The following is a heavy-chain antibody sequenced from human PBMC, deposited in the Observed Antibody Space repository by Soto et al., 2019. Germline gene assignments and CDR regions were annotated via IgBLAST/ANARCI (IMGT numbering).Heavy chain of an antibody. CDR1: GAPFRGYY. CDR2: INHTGST. CDR3: ARGREIFGAVTPFEY. D-gene: IGHD3-3*01. Sequence: RXGSLYLTGAVYGAPFRGYYWTWIRQPAGKGLEWIGEINHTGSTKYNPSLKSRVTISLDTSKNQFSLSLRSVTAADTAVYYCARGREIFGAVTPFEYWGQGTQVTVSS. J-gene: IGHJ4*02. V-gene: IGHV4-34*01.